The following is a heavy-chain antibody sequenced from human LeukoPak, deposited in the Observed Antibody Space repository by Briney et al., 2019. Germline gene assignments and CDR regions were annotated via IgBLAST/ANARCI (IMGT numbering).Heavy chain of an antibody. D-gene: IGHD3-22*01. CDR1: GYTFTSYA. Sequence: ASVKVSCKASGYTFTSYAMNWVRQAPGQGLEWMGWINTNTGNPTYAQGFTGRFVFSLDTSVSTAYLQISSLKAEDTAVYYCARNYYDSSGYYAGDFDYWGQGTLVTVSS. CDR2: INTNTGNP. CDR3: ARNYYDSSGYYAGDFDY. J-gene: IGHJ4*02. V-gene: IGHV7-4-1*02.